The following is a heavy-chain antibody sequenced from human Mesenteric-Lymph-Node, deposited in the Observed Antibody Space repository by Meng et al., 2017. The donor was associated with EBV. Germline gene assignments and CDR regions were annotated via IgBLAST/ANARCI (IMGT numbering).Heavy chain of an antibody. CDR3: ARSAPAPDY. CDR2: INSDGSST. CDR1: GFSFSRYW. V-gene: IGHV3-74*01. D-gene: IGHD6-25*01. Sequence: VAVLSSGGGLVQGGWSLRRCFAASGFSFSRYWMHWVRQAPGKGLVWVSRINSDGSSTFYADSVKGRFTISRDDAKNTLYLQMNSLRAEDTAVYYCARSAPAPDYWGQGTLVTVSS. J-gene: IGHJ4*02.